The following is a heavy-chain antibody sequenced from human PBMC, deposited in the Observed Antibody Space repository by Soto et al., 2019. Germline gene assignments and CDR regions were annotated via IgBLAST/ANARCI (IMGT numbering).Heavy chain of an antibody. CDR3: ARDLLGGYHIYYYYYGMDV. V-gene: IGHV3-30-3*01. J-gene: IGHJ6*02. CDR1: GFTFSSYA. D-gene: IGHD3-22*01. Sequence: QVQLVESGGGVVQPGRSLRLSCAASGFTFSSYAMHWVRQAPGKGLEWVAVISYDGSNKYYADSVKGRFTISRDNSKNTLYLQMNSLRAEDTAVYYCARDLLGGYHIYYYYYGMDVWGQGTTVTVSS. CDR2: ISYDGSNK.